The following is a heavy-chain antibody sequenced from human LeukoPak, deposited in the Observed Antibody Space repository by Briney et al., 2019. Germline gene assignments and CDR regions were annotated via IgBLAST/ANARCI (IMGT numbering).Heavy chain of an antibody. CDR2: ISWNSGSI. CDR3: AKAYSNYGDYYYYMDV. J-gene: IGHJ6*03. V-gene: IGHV3-9*01. CDR1: GFTFDDYA. D-gene: IGHD4-11*01. Sequence: GRSLRLSCAASGFTFDDYAMHWVRQAPGKGLEWVSGISWNSGSIGYADSVKGRFTISRDNAKNSLYPQMNSLRAEDTALYYCAKAYSNYGDYYYYMDVWGKGTTVTVSS.